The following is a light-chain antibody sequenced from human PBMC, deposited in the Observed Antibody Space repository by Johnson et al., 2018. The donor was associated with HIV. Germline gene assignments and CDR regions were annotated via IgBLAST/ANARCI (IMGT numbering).Light chain of an antibody. V-gene: IGLV1-51*02. CDR2: ENN. J-gene: IGLJ1*01. Sequence: QSVLTQPPSVSAAPGQKVTISCSGSSSNIGNNYVSWYQQLPGTAPKLLIYENNKRPSGIPDRFSGSKFGTSATLVITGLQTGDEADYYCGTWNSGLSGGLYLFGPGTKVTVL. CDR3: GTWNSGLSGGLYL. CDR1: SSNIGNNY.